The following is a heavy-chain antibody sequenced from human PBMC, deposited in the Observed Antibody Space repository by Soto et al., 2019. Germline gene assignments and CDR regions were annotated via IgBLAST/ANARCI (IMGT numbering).Heavy chain of an antibody. D-gene: IGHD2-15*01. CDR2: IVVGSGNT. Sequence: ASVKVSCKASGFTFTSSAMQWVRQARGQRLEWIGWIVVGSGNTNYAQKFQERVTITRDMSTSTAYMELSSLRSEDTAVYYCAADRVPRYCSGGSCYYAFDIWGQGTMVTVSS. CDR1: GFTFTSSA. V-gene: IGHV1-58*02. J-gene: IGHJ3*02. CDR3: AADRVPRYCSGGSCYYAFDI.